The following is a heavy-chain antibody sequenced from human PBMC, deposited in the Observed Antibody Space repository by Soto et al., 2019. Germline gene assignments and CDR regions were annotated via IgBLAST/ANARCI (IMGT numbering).Heavy chain of an antibody. D-gene: IGHD2-15*01. CDR3: AKGGPDGFCSGGRCYFDY. CDR1: GFTFDDYA. Sequence: PGGALRLSCAASGFTFDDYAMHWVRRVPGKGQEWVSSISWNSNIIGYADSVKGRFTISRDNAKNSLYLQMNSLRPEDTALYYCAKGGPDGFCSGGRCYFDYWGQGTLVTVSS. J-gene: IGHJ4*02. CDR2: ISWNSNII. V-gene: IGHV3-9*01.